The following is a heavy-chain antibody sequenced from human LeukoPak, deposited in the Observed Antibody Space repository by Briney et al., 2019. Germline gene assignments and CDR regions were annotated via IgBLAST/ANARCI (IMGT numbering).Heavy chain of an antibody. V-gene: IGHV3-66*02. Sequence: GGSLRLSCAASGFTVSSNYMSWVRQAPGKGLEWVSVIYGGGSTYYADSVKGRFIISRDNSKNTLYLQMNSLRAEDTAVYYCAREKGYYFDYWGQGTLVTVSS. CDR1: GFTVSSNY. J-gene: IGHJ4*02. CDR3: AREKGYYFDY. CDR2: IYGGGST.